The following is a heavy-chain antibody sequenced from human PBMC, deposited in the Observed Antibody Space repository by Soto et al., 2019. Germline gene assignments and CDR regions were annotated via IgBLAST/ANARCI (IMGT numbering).Heavy chain of an antibody. J-gene: IGHJ6*02. D-gene: IGHD1-7*01. V-gene: IGHV1-24*01. CDR2: FDPEDGET. CDR1: GYTLTELS. CDR3: TTSLELPLGTDV. Sequence: GASVKVSCKVSGYTLTELSMHWVRQAPGKGLEWMGSFDPEDGETIYTQTFQGRLTLTGDTSTDTAHMELSRLRSEDTAVYYCTTSLELPLGTDVWGQGTTVTSP.